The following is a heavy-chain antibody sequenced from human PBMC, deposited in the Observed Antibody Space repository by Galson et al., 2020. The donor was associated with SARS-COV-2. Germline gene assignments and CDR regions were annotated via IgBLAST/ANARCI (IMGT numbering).Heavy chain of an antibody. J-gene: IGHJ6*02. CDR2: ISSSGSTI. CDR1: GFTFSDYY. D-gene: IGHD3-10*01. V-gene: IGHV3-11*01. Sequence: GGSLRLSCAASGFTFSDYYMSWIRQAPGKGLEWVSYISSSGSTIYYADSVKGRFTISRDNAKNSLYRQMNSLRAEDTAVYYCAREGGSWPQFPAYYYCGMEVWSQGTTVTVSS. CDR3: AREGGSWPQFPAYYYCGMEV.